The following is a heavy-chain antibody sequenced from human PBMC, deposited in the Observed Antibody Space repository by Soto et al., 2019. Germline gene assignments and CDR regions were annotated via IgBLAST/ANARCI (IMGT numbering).Heavy chain of an antibody. J-gene: IGHJ5*02. CDR1: GYPFTYCS. V-gene: IGHV1-45*02. D-gene: IGHD2-15*01. Sequence: VASVKVSFKASGYPFTYCSLHWLQQAPGQGLERMRWITLYNGNINYAKKFQSRVTITRDMSLRTAYIELSSLRSEDSAVYYWAILGGYVNWFDPWGQGTMVTVSS. CDR3: AILGGYVNWFDP. CDR2: ITLYNGNI.